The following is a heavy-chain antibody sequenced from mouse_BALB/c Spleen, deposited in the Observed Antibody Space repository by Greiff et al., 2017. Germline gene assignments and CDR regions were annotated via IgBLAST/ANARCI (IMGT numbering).Heavy chain of an antibody. J-gene: IGHJ4*01. CDR1: GFTFSSYG. Sequence: EVQLQESGGDLVKPGGSLKLSCAASGFTFSSYGMSWVRQTPDKRLEWVATISSGGSYTYYPDSVKGRFTISRDNAKNTLYLQMSSLKSEDTAMYYCARQGGSTANTMDYWGQGTSVTVSS. CDR2: ISSGGSYT. D-gene: IGHD1-2*01. V-gene: IGHV5-6*01. CDR3: ARQGGSTANTMDY.